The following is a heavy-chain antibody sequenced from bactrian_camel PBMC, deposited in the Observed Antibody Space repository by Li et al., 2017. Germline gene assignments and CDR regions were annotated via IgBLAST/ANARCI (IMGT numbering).Heavy chain of an antibody. CDR3: AAAIQSRGACEYKY. V-gene: IGHV3S53*01. Sequence: HVQLVESGGDSVQAGGSLKLSCAASGYGFCGMGWYRQAPGKEREWVSSKTSGGTTTYADSVKGRFTASKDNFKNTLYLQMNGLETEDTAVYYCAAAIQSRGACEYKYWGQGTQVTVS. CDR2: KTSGGTT. D-gene: IGHD2*01. J-gene: IGHJ4*01. CDR1: GYGFCG.